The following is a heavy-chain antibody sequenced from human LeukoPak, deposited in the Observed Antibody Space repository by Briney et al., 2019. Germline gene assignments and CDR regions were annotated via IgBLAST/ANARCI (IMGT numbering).Heavy chain of an antibody. CDR1: GGSISSSGYC. CDR2: IDYSGNT. Sequence: SETLSLTCTVSGGSISSSGYCWGWIRQPPGKGLEWIGSIDYSGNTNYNPSLKSRVTISLDTSKNQFSLKLSSVTAADTAVYYCARRDILTSYSWGQGTLVTVSS. CDR3: ARRDILTSYS. V-gene: IGHV4-39*07. J-gene: IGHJ5*02. D-gene: IGHD3-9*01.